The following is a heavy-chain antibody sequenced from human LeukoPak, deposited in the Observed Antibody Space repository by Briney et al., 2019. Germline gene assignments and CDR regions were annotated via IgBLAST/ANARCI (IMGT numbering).Heavy chain of an antibody. J-gene: IGHJ4*02. Sequence: GGSLRLSCAASGFTVSSNYMSWVRQAPGKGLEWVANIKQDGSEKYYVDSVKGRFTISRDNAKNSLYLQMNSLRAEDTAVYYCASGGYYSLPTTFDYWGQGTLVTVSS. CDR2: IKQDGSEK. D-gene: IGHD3-22*01. CDR3: ASGGYYSLPTTFDY. V-gene: IGHV3-7*01. CDR1: GFTVSSNY.